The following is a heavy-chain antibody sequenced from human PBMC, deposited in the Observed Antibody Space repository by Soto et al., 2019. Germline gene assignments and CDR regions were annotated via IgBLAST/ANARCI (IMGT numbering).Heavy chain of an antibody. CDR2: ISYDVRTQ. V-gene: IGHV3-30-3*01. CDR1: GFTFGSYA. Sequence: PGGSLRLSCAASGFTFGSYAMHWVRQAPGKGLEWVAVISYDVRTQYYADSVEGRFTISRDNSKNTLYLQMNSLRAEDSAVYSCARSPSNYFDYWGQGTLVTVSS. J-gene: IGHJ4*02. CDR3: ARSPSNYFDY.